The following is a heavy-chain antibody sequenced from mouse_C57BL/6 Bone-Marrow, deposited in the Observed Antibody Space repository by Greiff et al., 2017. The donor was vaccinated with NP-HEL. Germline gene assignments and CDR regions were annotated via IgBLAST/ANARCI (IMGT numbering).Heavy chain of an antibody. V-gene: IGHV1-63*01. CDR1: GYTFTNYW. CDR2: IYPGGGYT. CDR3: ARRGTLYAMDY. Sequence: VQRVESGAELVRPGTSVKMSCKASGYTFTNYWIGWAKQRPGHGLEWIGDIYPGGGYTNYNEKFKGKATLTADKSSSKAYMQFSSLTSEDSAIYYCARRGTLYAMDYWGQGTSVTVSS. J-gene: IGHJ4*01. D-gene: IGHD2-14*01.